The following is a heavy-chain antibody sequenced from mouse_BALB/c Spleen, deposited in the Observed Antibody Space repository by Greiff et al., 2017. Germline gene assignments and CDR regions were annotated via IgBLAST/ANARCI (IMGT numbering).Heavy chain of an antibody. V-gene: IGHV3-6*02. CDR1: GYSITSGYY. Sequence: EVQLQESGPGLVKPSQSLSLTCSVTGYSITSGYYWNWIRQFPGNKLEWIGYISYDGSNNYNPSLKNRFSITRNTSKNQFFLKLNSVTTEDTATYYCARIENYDDAIDYWGQGTSVTVSS. CDR2: ISYDGSN. CDR3: ARIENYDDAIDY. J-gene: IGHJ4*01. D-gene: IGHD2-4*01.